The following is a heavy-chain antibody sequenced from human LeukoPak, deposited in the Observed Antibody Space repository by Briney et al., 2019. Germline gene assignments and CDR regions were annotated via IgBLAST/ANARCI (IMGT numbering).Heavy chain of an antibody. J-gene: IGHJ4*02. D-gene: IGHD3-10*01. CDR1: GFTFSSYW. Sequence: GGSLRLSCAASGFTFSSYWMSWVRQAPGKGLEGVANIKQDGSEKYYVDSVKGRFTISRDNAKNSPYLQMNSLRAEDTAVYYCTRVQLRNARFGELLLFDYWGQGTLVTVSS. CDR3: TRVQLRNARFGELLLFDY. CDR2: IKQDGSEK. V-gene: IGHV3-7*03.